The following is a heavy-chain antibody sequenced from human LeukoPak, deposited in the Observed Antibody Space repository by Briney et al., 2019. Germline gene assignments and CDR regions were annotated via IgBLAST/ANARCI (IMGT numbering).Heavy chain of an antibody. Sequence: GGSLRPSCAASGFTFSSYSMNWVRQAPGKGLEWVSSISSTSRYMYYVDSVKGRFTISRDNARNSLYLQMNSLRADDTAVYYCARVPVLRLLEWQVNYMDVWGKGTTVTVSS. V-gene: IGHV3-21*01. CDR2: ISSTSRYM. J-gene: IGHJ6*03. CDR3: ARVPVLRLLEWQVNYMDV. D-gene: IGHD3-3*01. CDR1: GFTFSSYS.